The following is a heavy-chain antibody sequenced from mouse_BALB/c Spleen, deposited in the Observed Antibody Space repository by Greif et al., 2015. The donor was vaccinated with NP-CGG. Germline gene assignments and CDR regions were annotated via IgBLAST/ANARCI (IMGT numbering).Heavy chain of an antibody. CDR1: GFTFSDYY. Sequence: EVMLVESGGGLVKPGGSLKLSCAASGFTFSDYYMYWVRQTPEKRLEWVATISDGGSYTYYPDSVKGRFTISRDNAKNTLYLQMCSLKSEDTAMYYCASMDYWGQGTSVTVSS. V-gene: IGHV5-4*02. J-gene: IGHJ4*01. CDR2: ISDGGSYT. CDR3: ASMDY.